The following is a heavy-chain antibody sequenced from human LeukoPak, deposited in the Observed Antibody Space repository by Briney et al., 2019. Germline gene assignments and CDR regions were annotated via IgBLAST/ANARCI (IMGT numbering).Heavy chain of an antibody. CDR3: AREGYCSSTRNYYYGMDV. CDR2: ISAYNGNT. V-gene: IGHV1-18*01. D-gene: IGHD2-2*01. J-gene: IGHJ6*02. Sequence: GASVKVSCEASGYTFTSYGISWVRQAPGQGLEWMGWISAYNGNTNYAQKLQGRVTMTTDTSTSTAYMELRSLRSDDTAVYYCAREGYCSSTRNYYYGMDVWGQGTTVTVSS. CDR1: GYTFTSYG.